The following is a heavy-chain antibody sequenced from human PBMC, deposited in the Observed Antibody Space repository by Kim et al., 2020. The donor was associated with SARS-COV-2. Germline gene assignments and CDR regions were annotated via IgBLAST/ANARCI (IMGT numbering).Heavy chain of an antibody. J-gene: IGHJ4*02. CDR3: AATSAKIY. Sequence: GGSLRLSCAVSEFTVGNNYMSWVRQAPGKGLEWVSVIYSGGKTYFADSVKDRFTVSRDNSKNKLYLQMNSLRIEDTAVYYCAATSAKIYWGQWALGTVSS. CDR1: EFTVGNNY. V-gene: IGHV3-66*01. CDR2: IYSGGKT.